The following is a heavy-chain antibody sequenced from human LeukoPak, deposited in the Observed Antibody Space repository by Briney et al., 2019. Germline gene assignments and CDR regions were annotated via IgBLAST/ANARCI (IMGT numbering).Heavy chain of an antibody. CDR1: GFTSSNYC. D-gene: IGHD3-16*01. CDR2: IKEEGGEN. J-gene: IGHJ5*02. CDR3: GRGYAGGIVDP. V-gene: IGHV3-7*04. Sequence: GGSLRLSCVASGFTSSNYCTSWVRQAPGRGLEWVSNIKEEGGENYHVDSVRGRLTISRDNDKKSLYLQMNSMRAEDTAMYCCGRGYAGGIVDPWGQGTLVTVSS.